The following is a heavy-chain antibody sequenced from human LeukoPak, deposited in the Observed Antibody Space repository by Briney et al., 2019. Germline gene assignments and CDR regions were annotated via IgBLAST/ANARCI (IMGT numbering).Heavy chain of an antibody. Sequence: SETLSLTCTVSGGSISSSSYYWGWIRQPPGKGLEWIGEINHSGSTNYNPSLKSRVAISVDTSKNQFSLKLSSVTAADTAVYYCARGLGGGSRLYYYYYYMDVWGKGTTVTVSS. V-gene: IGHV4-39*07. CDR2: INHSGST. J-gene: IGHJ6*03. CDR3: ARGLGGGSRLYYYYYYMDV. D-gene: IGHD2-15*01. CDR1: GGSISSSSYY.